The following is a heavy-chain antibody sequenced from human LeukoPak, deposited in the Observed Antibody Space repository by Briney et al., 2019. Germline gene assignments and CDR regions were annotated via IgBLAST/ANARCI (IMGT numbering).Heavy chain of an antibody. J-gene: IGHJ4*02. CDR3: ARGGRYSSSWYSDY. Sequence: VASVKVSCKASGYTFTNYGISWVRQAPGQGLEWMGWISAYNGNTNYAQKLQGTVTMTTDTSTSTAYMELRSLRSDDTAAYYCARGGRYSSSWYSDYWSQGTLVTVSS. CDR1: GYTFTNYG. CDR2: ISAYNGNT. V-gene: IGHV1-18*01. D-gene: IGHD6-13*01.